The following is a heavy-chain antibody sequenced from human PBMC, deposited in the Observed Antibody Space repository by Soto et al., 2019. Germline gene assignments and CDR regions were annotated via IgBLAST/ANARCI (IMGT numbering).Heavy chain of an antibody. CDR1: GFTFSSYA. J-gene: IGHJ4*02. CDR2: ISGSGGST. D-gene: IGHD3-16*01. Sequence: PRLSCAASGFTFSSYAMFWVRQAPGKGLEWVSAISGSGGSTYYADSVKGRFTISRDNSKNTLYLQMNSLRAEDTAVYYCAKGDSIMIKFGGVKWDYWGQGTLVTVSS. CDR3: AKGDSIMIKFGGVKWDY. V-gene: IGHV3-23*01.